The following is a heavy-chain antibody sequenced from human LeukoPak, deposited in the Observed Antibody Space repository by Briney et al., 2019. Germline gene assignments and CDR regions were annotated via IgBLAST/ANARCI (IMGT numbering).Heavy chain of an antibody. D-gene: IGHD3-10*02. Sequence: GGSLRLSCAASGFTFSSYAMSWVRQAPGKGLEWVSGISGHGGSTYYADSVKGRFTISRDNSKNTLYLQMNSLRAEDTAEYYCAKDVRGYNRPVDYWGQGTLVTVSS. CDR3: AKDVRGYNRPVDY. J-gene: IGHJ4*02. CDR1: GFTFSSYA. V-gene: IGHV3-23*01. CDR2: ISGHGGST.